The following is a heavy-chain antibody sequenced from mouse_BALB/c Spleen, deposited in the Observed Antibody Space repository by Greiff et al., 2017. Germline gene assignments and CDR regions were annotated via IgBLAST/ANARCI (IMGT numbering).Heavy chain of an antibody. Sequence: QVQLKQSGAELVRPGASVTLSCKASGYTFTDYEMHWVKQTPVHGLEWIGAIDPETGGTAYNQKFKGKATLTADKSSSTAYMELRSLTSEDSAVYYCSIYYYGSSYNYWGQGTTLTVSS. V-gene: IGHV1-15*01. CDR1: GYTFTDYE. CDR3: SIYYYGSSYNY. CDR2: IDPETGGT. J-gene: IGHJ2*01. D-gene: IGHD1-1*01.